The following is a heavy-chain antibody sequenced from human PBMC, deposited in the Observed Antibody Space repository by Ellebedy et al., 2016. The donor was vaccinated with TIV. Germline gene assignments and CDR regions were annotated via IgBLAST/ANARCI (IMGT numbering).Heavy chain of an antibody. V-gene: IGHV3-30*18. J-gene: IGHJ4*02. CDR1: AFTFSAYG. CDR2: ISHDGSKT. Sequence: GESLKISCTASAFTFSAYGMHWVRQALGKGLEWVAVISHDGSKTYYADSVQGRFTISRDNSNNTLYLQMTSLRTEDTAVYYCAKERHPRHPRWMGPTYFDYWGQGTLVAVSS. D-gene: IGHD4-23*01. CDR3: AKERHPRHPRWMGPTYFDY.